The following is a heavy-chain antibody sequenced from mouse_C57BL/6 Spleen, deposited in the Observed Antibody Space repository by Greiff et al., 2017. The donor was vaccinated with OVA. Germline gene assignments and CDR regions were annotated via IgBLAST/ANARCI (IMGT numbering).Heavy chain of an antibody. V-gene: IGHV1-15*01. CDR3: TRSGGLRGFAY. CDR2: IDPETGGT. J-gene: IGHJ3*01. Sequence: QVQLQQSGAELVRPGASVTLSCKASGYTFTDYEMHWVKQTPVHGLEWIGAIDPETGGTAYNQKFKGKAILTADKSSSTAYMELRSLTSEDSAVYYCTRSGGLRGFAYWGQGTLVTVSA. D-gene: IGHD2-4*01. CDR1: GYTFTDYE.